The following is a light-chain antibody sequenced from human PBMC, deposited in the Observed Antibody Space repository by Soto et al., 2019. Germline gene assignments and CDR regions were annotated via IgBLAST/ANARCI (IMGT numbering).Light chain of an antibody. CDR1: QSVSSN. CDR2: DAS. V-gene: IGKV3-20*01. J-gene: IGKJ1*01. CDR3: QQYGSSPWT. Sequence: EVVLTQSPGTLSLSPGERSTLSCRASQSVSSNLAWYQQKPGQAPRLLIYDASNRATGIPARFSGSGSGTDFTLTISSLEPEDFAVYYCQQYGSSPWTFGQGTKVDIK.